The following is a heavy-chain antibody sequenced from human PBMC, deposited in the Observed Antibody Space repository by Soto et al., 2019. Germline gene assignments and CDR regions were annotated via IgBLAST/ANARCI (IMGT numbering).Heavy chain of an antibody. Sequence: QVQLVQSGAEVKKPGASVKVSCKASGYTFTSYYMHWVRQAPGQGLEWMGIINPSGGSTSYAQKFQGRVTMTRDTSTSTVYMELSSLRSEDTAVYYCARADRYYYGSSGSHDYWGQGTLVTVSS. CDR1: GYTFTSYY. CDR3: ARADRYYYGSSGSHDY. D-gene: IGHD3-22*01. J-gene: IGHJ4*02. V-gene: IGHV1-46*01. CDR2: INPSGGST.